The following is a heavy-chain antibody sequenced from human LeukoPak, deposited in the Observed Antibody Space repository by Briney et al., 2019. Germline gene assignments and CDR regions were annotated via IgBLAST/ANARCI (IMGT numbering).Heavy chain of an antibody. J-gene: IGHJ4*02. D-gene: IGHD6-19*01. CDR3: AAEFSSGCGY. Sequence: GASVKVSCKASGFNFTSSAMQWVRQARGQRLEWIGWIVVGSGNTNYAQKFQERVTITRDMSTSTAYMELSSLRSEDTAVYYCAAEFSSGCGYWGQGTLVTVSS. CDR1: GFNFTSSA. CDR2: IVVGSGNT. V-gene: IGHV1-58*02.